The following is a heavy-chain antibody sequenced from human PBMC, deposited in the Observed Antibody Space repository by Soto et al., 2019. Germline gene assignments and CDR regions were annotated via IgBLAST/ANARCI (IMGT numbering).Heavy chain of an antibody. CDR1: GGSISSGGYY. D-gene: IGHD2-2*01. V-gene: IGHV4-31*03. J-gene: IGHJ3*02. CDR2: IFYSGST. CDR3: ASYQQSYAFDI. Sequence: QVQLQESGPGLVKPSQTLSLTCTVSGGSISSGGYYWSWIRQHPGKGLEWIGYIFYSGSTYYNPSHKNRVTISVDTSKNTFSLKLISVTAADTAVYSCASYQQSYAFDIWGQGTMVTVSS.